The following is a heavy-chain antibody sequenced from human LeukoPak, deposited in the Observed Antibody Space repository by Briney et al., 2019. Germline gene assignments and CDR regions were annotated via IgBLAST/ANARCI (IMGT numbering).Heavy chain of an antibody. CDR3: ARTGYYDSSGYYPGIDY. J-gene: IGHJ4*02. V-gene: IGHV4-61*02. CDR2: IYTSGST. CDR1: GGSISSGSYY. Sequence: SQTLSLTCTVSGGSISSGSYYWSWIRQPAGKGLEWIGRIYTSGSTNYNPSLKSRVTISVDTSKNQFSLKLSSVTAADTAVYYCARTGYYDSSGYYPGIDYWGQGTLVTASS. D-gene: IGHD3-22*01.